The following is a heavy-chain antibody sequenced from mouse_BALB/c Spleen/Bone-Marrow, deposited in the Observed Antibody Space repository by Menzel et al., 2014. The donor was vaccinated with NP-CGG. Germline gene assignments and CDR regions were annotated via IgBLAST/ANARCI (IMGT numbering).Heavy chain of an antibody. Sequence: EVKVEESGGGLVKPGGSLKLSCAASGFAFSSYDMSWVRQTPEKRLEWVAYISSGGDSTYYPDTVKGRFTISRDNAKNTLYLQMSSLKSEDTAMYYCARHRYYFDYWGQVTTLTVSS. J-gene: IGHJ2*01. CDR3: ARHRYYFDY. CDR2: ISSGGDST. CDR1: GFAFSSYD. V-gene: IGHV5-12-1*01.